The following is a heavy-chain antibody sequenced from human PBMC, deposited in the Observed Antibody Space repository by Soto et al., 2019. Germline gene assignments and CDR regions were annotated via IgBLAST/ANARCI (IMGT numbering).Heavy chain of an antibody. CDR1: GFTFSSYA. V-gene: IGHV3-30-3*01. Sequence: QVQLVESGGGVVQPGRSLRLSCAASGFTFSSYAMHWVRQAAGKGLEWVAVISYDGSNKYYADSVKGRFTISRDNSKNTLFLQMYSLRAEDTAVYYCARTPPGQWELPYYYYGMHVWGQGFTVTVSS. D-gene: IGHD1-26*01. CDR3: ARTPPGQWELPYYYYGMHV. CDR2: ISYDGSNK. J-gene: IGHJ6*02.